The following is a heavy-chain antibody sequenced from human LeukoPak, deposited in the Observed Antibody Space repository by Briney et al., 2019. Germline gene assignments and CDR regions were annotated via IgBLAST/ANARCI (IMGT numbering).Heavy chain of an antibody. CDR3: ARDLILADNGGSSAHDY. J-gene: IGHJ4*02. V-gene: IGHV3-21*01. CDR2: ISDSSRYI. Sequence: GGSLRLSCAASGFSFNSYNMNWARQAPGKGLEWVSSISDSSRYIYYADSLKGRFTISRDNAKNSLYLQMNSLRAEDTAVYYCARDLILADNGGSSAHDYWGQGTLVTVSS. CDR1: GFSFNSYN. D-gene: IGHD2-15*01.